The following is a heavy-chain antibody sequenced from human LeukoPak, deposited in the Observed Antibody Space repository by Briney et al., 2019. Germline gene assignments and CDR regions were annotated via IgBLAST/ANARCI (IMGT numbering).Heavy chain of an antibody. D-gene: IGHD3-22*01. V-gene: IGHV3-23*01. CDR3: ARLNYYDSSIDY. J-gene: IGHJ4*02. CDR2: ISGSGGST. Sequence: GGSLRLSCAASGFTFSSYAMSWVRQAPGKGLEWVSAISGSGGSTYYADSVKGRFTISRDNSKNTLYLQMNSLRAEDTAVYYCARLNYYDSSIDYWGQGTLVTVSS. CDR1: GFTFSSYA.